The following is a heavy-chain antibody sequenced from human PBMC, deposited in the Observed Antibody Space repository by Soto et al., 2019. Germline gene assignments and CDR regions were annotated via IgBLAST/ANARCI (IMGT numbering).Heavy chain of an antibody. V-gene: IGHV3-30*18. CDR2: ISYDGSNK. CDR1: GFTFSSYG. J-gene: IGHJ4*02. D-gene: IGHD2-21*02. CDR3: AKDKVPVVVTAPFDY. Sequence: PGGSLRLSCAASGFTFSSYGMHWVRQAPGKGLEWVAVISYDGSNKYYADSVKGRFTVSRDKSKNTLYLQVNSLGAEDTAVYYCAKDKVPVVVTAPFDYWGQGTLVTVS.